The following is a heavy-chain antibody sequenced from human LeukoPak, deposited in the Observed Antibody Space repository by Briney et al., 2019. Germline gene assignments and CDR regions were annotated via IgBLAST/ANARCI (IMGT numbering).Heavy chain of an antibody. Sequence: ASVKVSCKAPGYTFTSYAIHWVRQAPGQRLEWMGWINAGNGNTKCSQKFQGRVTITRDTSASTAYMELSSLKSEDTAVYYCAKAFGSRKAFDFWGQGTMVTVSS. CDR2: INAGNGNT. D-gene: IGHD1-14*01. CDR1: GYTFTSYA. J-gene: IGHJ3*01. CDR3: AKAFGSRKAFDF. V-gene: IGHV1-3*01.